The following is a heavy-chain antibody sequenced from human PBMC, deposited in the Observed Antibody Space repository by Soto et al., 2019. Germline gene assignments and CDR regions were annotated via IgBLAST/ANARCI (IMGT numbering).Heavy chain of an antibody. CDR3: ARGSSIAGLYYGMDV. V-gene: IGHV4-31*03. CDR1: GGSISSGGYY. J-gene: IGHJ6*02. CDR2: NYYSGIT. Sequence: PSETLSLSCTVSGGSISSGGYYCTWIRQHPGKGPEWIGYNYYSGITYYNPSLKSRVTISLDTSKNQFSLKLSSATAADTAVYYCARGSSIAGLYYGMDVWGQGTTVTVSS. D-gene: IGHD6-6*01.